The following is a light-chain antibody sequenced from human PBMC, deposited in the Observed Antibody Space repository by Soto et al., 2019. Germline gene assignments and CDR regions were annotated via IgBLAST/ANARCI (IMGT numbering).Light chain of an antibody. CDR3: LQDYNYPRA. V-gene: IGKV1-6*01. CDR1: QGIRNE. Sequence: AIQMTQSPSSLSASVVDRVTITCLATQGIRNELGWYQQKPGKAPKLLIYAASSLQSGVPSRFSGSASGTDFTLTISSLQPEDFATYYCLQDYNYPRAFGQGTKVDIK. CDR2: AAS. J-gene: IGKJ1*01.